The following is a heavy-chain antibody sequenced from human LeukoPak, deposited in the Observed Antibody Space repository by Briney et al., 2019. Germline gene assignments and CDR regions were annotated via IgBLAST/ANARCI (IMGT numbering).Heavy chain of an antibody. CDR2: INHGGST. V-gene: IGHV4-34*01. CDR3: TRAETAKFQLQRYASGRRNYYKGLDV. D-gene: IGHD2-2*01. CDR1: GGSFSGYL. Sequence: SSETLSLTCTVHGGSFSGYLWTWVRQPPEKGLDWIGDINHGGSTNFNPSLKSRVTISMDTPRNQFSLRLSSVTAADTAIYYCTRAETAKFQLQRYASGRRNYYKGLDVWGQGTTVTVSS. J-gene: IGHJ6*02.